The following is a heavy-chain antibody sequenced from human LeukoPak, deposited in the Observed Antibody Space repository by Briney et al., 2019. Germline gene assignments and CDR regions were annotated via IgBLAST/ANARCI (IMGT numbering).Heavy chain of an antibody. CDR3: ARSANYYDSSGYYSIDY. J-gene: IGHJ4*02. Sequence: GGSLRLSCAASGFTFSSYSMNWVRQAPGKGLEWVSSISSSSYIYYADSVKGRFTISRDNAKNSLYLQMNSLRAEDTAVYYCARSANYYDSSGYYSIDYWGQGTLVAVSS. CDR1: GFTFSSYS. D-gene: IGHD3-22*01. CDR2: ISSSSYI. V-gene: IGHV3-21*01.